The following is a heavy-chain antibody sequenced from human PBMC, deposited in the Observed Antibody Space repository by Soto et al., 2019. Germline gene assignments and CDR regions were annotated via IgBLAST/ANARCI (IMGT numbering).Heavy chain of an antibody. CDR2: IIPIFGTA. Sequence: SVNVSCKSSGGTFSSYSISWVRQAPGQGLEWMGGIIPIFGTANYAQKFQGRVTITADESTSTAYMELSSLRSEDTAVYYCARGPGKNYYYGMDVWGQGTTVTVSS. D-gene: IGHD3-10*01. J-gene: IGHJ6*02. CDR1: GGTFSSYS. V-gene: IGHV1-69*13. CDR3: ARGPGKNYYYGMDV.